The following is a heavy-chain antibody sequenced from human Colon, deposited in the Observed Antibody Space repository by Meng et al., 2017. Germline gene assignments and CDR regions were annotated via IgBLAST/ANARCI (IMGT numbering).Heavy chain of an antibody. CDR1: GFTFTSYW. D-gene: IGHD4-11*01. CDR3: AKYDYRALDY. J-gene: IGHJ4*02. CDR2: IKQDGSQT. V-gene: IGHV3-7*01. Sequence: GESLKISCAASGFTFTSYWMSWLRQAPGKGLEWVAHIKQDGSQTYYVDSVKGRFTISRDNAKNSLYLQLNSLGAGDTAVYCCAKYDYRALDYWGQGTLVTVSS.